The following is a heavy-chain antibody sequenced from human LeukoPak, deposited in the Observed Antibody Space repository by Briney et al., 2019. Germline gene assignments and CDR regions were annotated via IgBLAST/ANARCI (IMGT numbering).Heavy chain of an antibody. D-gene: IGHD2-21*02. V-gene: IGHV4-61*01. CDR3: ARDLGFCRGGDCYRGYYYYYGMDV. Sequence: SETLSLTCTVSGGSISSSSYYWSWIRQPPGKGLEWIGYIYYSGSTNYNPSLKSRVTISVDTSKNQFSLKLSSVTAADTAVYYCARDLGFCRGGDCYRGYYYYYGMDVWGQGTTVTVSS. J-gene: IGHJ6*02. CDR1: GGSISSSSYY. CDR2: IYYSGST.